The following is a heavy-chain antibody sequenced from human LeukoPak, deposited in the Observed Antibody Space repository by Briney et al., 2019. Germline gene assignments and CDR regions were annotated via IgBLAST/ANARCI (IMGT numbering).Heavy chain of an antibody. CDR2: ISPSGGST. CDR3: ARHVAVAGTGMDY. CDR1: GFTFSGYA. J-gene: IGHJ4*02. Sequence: PGGSLRLSCAASGFTFSGYAMSWVRQAPGKGLEWVSTISPSGGSTYFADSVKGRFTISRDSSKNTLYLQMNSLRAEDTAVYYCARHVAVAGTGMDYWGQGTLVTVSS. V-gene: IGHV3-23*01. D-gene: IGHD6-19*01.